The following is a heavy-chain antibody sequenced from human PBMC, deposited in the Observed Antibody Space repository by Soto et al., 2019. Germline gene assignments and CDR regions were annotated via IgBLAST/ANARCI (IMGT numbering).Heavy chain of an antibody. J-gene: IGHJ4*02. CDR3: ARAVWSDSSGWYADY. D-gene: IGHD6-19*01. CDR1: GGSISSGGYY. Sequence: SETLSLTCTVSGGSISSGGYYWSWIRQHPGKGLEWIGYIYYSGSTYYNPSLKSRVTISVDTSKNQFSLKLSSVTAADTAVYYCARAVWSDSSGWYADYWGQGTLVTVSS. V-gene: IGHV4-31*03. CDR2: IYYSGST.